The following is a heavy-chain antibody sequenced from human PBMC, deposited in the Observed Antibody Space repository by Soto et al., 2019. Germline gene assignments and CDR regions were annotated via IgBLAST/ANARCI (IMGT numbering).Heavy chain of an antibody. D-gene: IGHD6-13*01. J-gene: IGHJ4*02. V-gene: IGHV3-7*02. CDR3: ATHDGPAAAGLVLDF. CDR2: IKQDENGK. CDR1: GFTFSSRW. Sequence: EVQLVESGGGLVQPGGSLRLSCAASGFTFSSRWMTWVRQAPGKGLEWVANIKQDENGKDYVDSVKGRFTISRDNAKNSLSLQMNSLRAEDTAVYYCATHDGPAAAGLVLDFWGQGTLVTVSS.